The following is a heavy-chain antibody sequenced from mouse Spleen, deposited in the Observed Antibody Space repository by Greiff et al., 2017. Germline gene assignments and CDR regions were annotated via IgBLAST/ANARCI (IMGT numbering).Heavy chain of an antibody. V-gene: IGHV1-81*01. J-gene: IGHJ3*01. CDR3: ARSFSTTVVAPFAY. CDR2: IYPRSGNT. CDR1: GYTFTSSG. Sequence: QVQLQQSGAELARPGASVKLSCKASGYTFTSSGISWVKQRTGQGLEWIGEIYPRSGNTYYNEKFKGKATLTADKSSSTAYMELRSLTSEDSAVYFCARSFSTTVVAPFAYWGQGTLVTVSA. D-gene: IGHD1-1*01.